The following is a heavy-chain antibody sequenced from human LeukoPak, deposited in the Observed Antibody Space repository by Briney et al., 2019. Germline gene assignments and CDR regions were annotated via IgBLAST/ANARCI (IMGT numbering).Heavy chain of an antibody. CDR3: ARDSTESYYDFWSGYPS. D-gene: IGHD3-3*01. CDR2: IYYSGST. CDR1: GGSISSSSYY. Sequence: PSETLSLTCTVSGGSISSSSYYWGWIRQPPGKGLEWIGSIYYSGSTYYNPSLKSRVTISVDTSKNQFSLKLSSVTAADTAVYYCARDSTESYYDFWSGYPSWGQGTLVTVSS. V-gene: IGHV4-39*02. J-gene: IGHJ5*02.